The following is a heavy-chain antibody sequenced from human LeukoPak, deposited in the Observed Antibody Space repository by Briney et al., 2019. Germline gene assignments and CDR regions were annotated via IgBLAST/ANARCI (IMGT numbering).Heavy chain of an antibody. V-gene: IGHV4-31*03. Sequence: PSQTLSLTCTVSGGSISSGGYYWSWIRQHPGKGLEWIGYIYYSGSTYYNPSLKSRVPISVDTSKNQFSLKLSSVTAADTAVYYCARAITVSSSSFFDYWGQGTLVTVSS. CDR2: IYYSGST. D-gene: IGHD6-6*01. CDR3: ARAITVSSSSFFDY. CDR1: GGSISSGGYY. J-gene: IGHJ4*02.